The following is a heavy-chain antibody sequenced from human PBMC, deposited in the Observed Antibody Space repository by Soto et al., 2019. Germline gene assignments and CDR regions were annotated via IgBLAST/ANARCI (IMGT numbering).Heavy chain of an antibody. J-gene: IGHJ4*02. CDR2: IKSQAGGGTI. CDR3: THVSSVAHPFTDF. Sequence: EVQLVESGGGLVKPGGSLRISCTASGLTFVYALMDWVRQAPGKRLEWVGRIKSQAGGGTIEYAPPVKGSFTISSDDAKNAVSLEMGRLKPKETAVYYCTHVSSVAHPFTDFWGQRTLVKVSS. D-gene: IGHD5-12*01. V-gene: IGHV3-15*07. CDR1: GLTFVYAL.